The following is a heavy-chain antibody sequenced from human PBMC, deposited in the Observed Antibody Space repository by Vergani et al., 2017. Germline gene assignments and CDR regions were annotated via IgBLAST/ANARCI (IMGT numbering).Heavy chain of an antibody. CDR2: IKNTGDSN. CDR3: AKANPRNSGYYYPYYYHAMDV. D-gene: IGHD5-12*01. J-gene: IGHJ6*02. Sequence: EVQLLQSEGAVVQPGGSLRLSCVASGFTFSSHAMSWVRQGPGQGLEFVSSIKNTGDSNYYADSVNGLFTISRDNSKNTRYLQMNSLSAGDTAVNYCAKANPRNSGYYYPYYYHAMDVWGQGTTVTVSS. CDR1: GFTFSSHA. V-gene: IGHV3-23*01.